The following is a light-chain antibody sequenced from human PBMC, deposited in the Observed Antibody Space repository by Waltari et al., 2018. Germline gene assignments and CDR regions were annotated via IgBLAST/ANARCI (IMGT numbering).Light chain of an antibody. CDR3: QQYYSTPWT. Sequence: DIVMTQSPDSLAVSLGERATINCKSSQSVLYSSNNKNYLAWYQQKPGQPPKLLIYWAATLESGVPDRVSGSGSGTDFTLTISSLQAEDVAVYYCQQYYSTPWTFGQVTKVEIK. CDR1: QSVLYSSNNKNY. CDR2: WAA. J-gene: IGKJ1*01. V-gene: IGKV4-1*01.